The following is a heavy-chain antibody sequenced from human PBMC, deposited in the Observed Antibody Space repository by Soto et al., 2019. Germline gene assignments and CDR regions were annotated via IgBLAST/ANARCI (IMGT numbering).Heavy chain of an antibody. V-gene: IGHV4-59*01. Sequence: SATLSLTCTVSGGSISSYYWSWIRQPPRKGLERIGYNYYSGSTNYTPSLMSRAPISVDPSKNQFSLKLSSVTAADTAVYYCARLEGFLEWLRGPSSSYMDVWGKGTTVTVAS. CDR3: ARLEGFLEWLRGPSSSYMDV. D-gene: IGHD3-3*01. J-gene: IGHJ6*03. CDR1: GGSISSYY. CDR2: NYYSGST.